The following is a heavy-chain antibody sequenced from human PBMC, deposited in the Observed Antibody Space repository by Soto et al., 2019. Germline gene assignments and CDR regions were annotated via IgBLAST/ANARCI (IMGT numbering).Heavy chain of an antibody. CDR2: LFSNDET. V-gene: IGHV2-26*04. D-gene: IGHD6-13*01. CDR1: GFSLSNAASG. CDR3: ASTYSASGYWFDP. Sequence: QVTVKESGPVLVKPTETLTLTCTVSGFSLSNAASGVSSIRQPPGKALEWLPHLFSNDETSSSTSLKSRLTISKDTSKSQVVLTMANMDPVDAAAYGCASTYSASGYWFDPWGQGTLVTVSS. J-gene: IGHJ5*02.